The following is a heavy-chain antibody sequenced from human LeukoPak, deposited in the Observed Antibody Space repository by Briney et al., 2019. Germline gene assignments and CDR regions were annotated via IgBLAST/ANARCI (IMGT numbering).Heavy chain of an antibody. CDR1: GFTFSTYV. CDR2: ILGSGGGT. D-gene: IGHD3-10*01. Sequence: GGSLRLSCAASGFTFSTYVMTWFRQAPGKGLEWVSAILGSGGGTYYTHSVKGRFTISRDNSKNTLYLQMNSLRAEDTAVYYCATTPGAYYYYHMDVWGQGTTVTVSS. J-gene: IGHJ6*02. V-gene: IGHV3-23*01. CDR3: ATTPGAYYYYHMDV.